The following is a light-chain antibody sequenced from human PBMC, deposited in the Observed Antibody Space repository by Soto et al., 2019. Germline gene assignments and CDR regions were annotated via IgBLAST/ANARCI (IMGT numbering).Light chain of an antibody. V-gene: IGLV6-57*03. Sequence: NFMLTQPHSVSESPGKTVTISCTRSNGSIASNYVQWFQQRPGSAPTTVIYEDNQRPSGVPARFSGSIGTSSNSASLTISGLKTEDEADYYCQSYDTSNVVFGGGTKLTVL. CDR1: NGSIASNY. J-gene: IGLJ2*01. CDR2: EDN. CDR3: QSYDTSNVV.